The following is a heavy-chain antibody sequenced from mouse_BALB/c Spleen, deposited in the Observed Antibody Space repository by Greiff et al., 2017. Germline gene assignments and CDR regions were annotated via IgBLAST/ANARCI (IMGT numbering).Heavy chain of an antibody. J-gene: IGHJ3*01. CDR3: ARSNYDCPVAY. Sequence: QVQLQQPGAELVKPGASVKLSCKASGYTFTSYWMHWVKQRPGQGLEWIGEINPSNGRTNYNEKFKSKATLTVDKSSSTAYMQLSSLTSEDSAVYYCARSNYDCPVAYWGQGTLVTVSA. CDR1: GYTFTSYW. CDR2: INPSNGRT. V-gene: IGHV1S81*02. D-gene: IGHD2-4*01.